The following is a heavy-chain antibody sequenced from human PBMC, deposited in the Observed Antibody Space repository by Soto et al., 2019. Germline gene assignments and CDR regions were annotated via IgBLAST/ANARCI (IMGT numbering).Heavy chain of an antibody. Sequence: QVQLQESGPELVKPSQTLSLTCTVSGGSISSGGYYWSWIRQHPGKGLEWIGYIYYSGSTYYNPSLKSRVTISVDTSKNQFSLKLSSVTAADTAVYYCARVRKTGANNWFDPWGQGTLVTVSS. CDR3: ARVRKTGANNWFDP. D-gene: IGHD3-10*01. J-gene: IGHJ5*02. CDR2: IYYSGST. V-gene: IGHV4-31*03. CDR1: GGSISSGGYY.